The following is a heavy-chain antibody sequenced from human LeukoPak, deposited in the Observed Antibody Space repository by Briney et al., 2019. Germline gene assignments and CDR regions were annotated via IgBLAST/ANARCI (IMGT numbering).Heavy chain of an antibody. Sequence: SETLSLTCTVSGGSISSGGYYWSWIRQPPGKGLEWIGYIYHSGSTNYNPSLKSRVTMSVDTSKNQFSLRLGSVTAADTAVYYCAREAIAAAGRSFDYWGPGTLVTVSS. CDR2: IYHSGST. J-gene: IGHJ4*02. CDR1: GGSISSGGYY. CDR3: AREAIAAAGRSFDY. D-gene: IGHD6-13*01. V-gene: IGHV4-61*08.